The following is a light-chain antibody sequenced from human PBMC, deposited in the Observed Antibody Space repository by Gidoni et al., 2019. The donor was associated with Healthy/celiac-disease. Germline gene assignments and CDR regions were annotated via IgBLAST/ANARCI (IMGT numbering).Light chain of an antibody. CDR1: QSVSSSY. CDR3: QQYGSSWT. V-gene: IGKV3-20*01. J-gene: IGKJ1*01. Sequence: IVLTPSPGTLSLSPGERATLPCRASQSVSSSYLAWYQQKPGQAPRLLIYGASSRATGIPDRFSGSGSGTDFTITISRLEPEDFAVYYCQQYGSSWTFGQGTKVEIK. CDR2: GAS.